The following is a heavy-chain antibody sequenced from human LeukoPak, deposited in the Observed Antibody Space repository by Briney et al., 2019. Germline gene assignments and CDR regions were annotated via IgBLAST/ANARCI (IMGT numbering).Heavy chain of an antibody. CDR2: ISRSGST. J-gene: IGHJ6*03. D-gene: IGHD1-26*01. CDR1: DYSISSGYH. Sequence: SETLSLTCAVSDYSISSGYHWGWIRQPPEKGLEWIGSISRSGSTYYSASLKGRVTMSVDSSKNKFSLNLSSVTAADTAVYYCARGYIGNSGRYYYYYMDVWGKGTTVTVSS. V-gene: IGHV4-38-2*01. CDR3: ARGYIGNSGRYYYYYMDV.